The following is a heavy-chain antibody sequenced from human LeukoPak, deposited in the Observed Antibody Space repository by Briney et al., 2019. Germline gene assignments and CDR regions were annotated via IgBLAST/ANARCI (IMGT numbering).Heavy chain of an antibody. CDR2: INHSGTT. CDR1: GGSFSDYY. J-gene: IGHJ4*02. D-gene: IGHD3-16*02. Sequence: SETLSLTCAVCGGSFSDYYWSWIRQPPGKGLEWIGEINHSGTTNYSPSLKSRVSISVDTSKNQFSLKLNSVTAADAAMYYCASHYSSGSYRYTGSFDSWGQGMLVNVSS. V-gene: IGHV4-34*01. CDR3: ASHYSSGSYRYTGSFDS.